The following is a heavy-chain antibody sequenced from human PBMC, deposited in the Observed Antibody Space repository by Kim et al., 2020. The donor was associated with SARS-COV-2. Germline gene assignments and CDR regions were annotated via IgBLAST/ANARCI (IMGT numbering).Heavy chain of an antibody. J-gene: IGHJ4*02. CDR1: GFTFSSYA. D-gene: IGHD3-10*02. CDR3: ASRGYVRVEEYLDF. V-gene: IGHV3-74*01. CDR2: INHDGGTT. Sequence: GGSLRLSCAASGFTFSSYAMHWVRQAPGKGLVWVSRINHDGGTTIYADSVEGRFTISRDNSKSTLYLQLNSLRAEDTAVYYCASRGYVRVEEYLDFWGQG.